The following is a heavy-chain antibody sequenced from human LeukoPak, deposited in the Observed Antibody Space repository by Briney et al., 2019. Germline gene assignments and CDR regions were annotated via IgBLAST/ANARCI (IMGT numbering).Heavy chain of an antibody. CDR3: ARVQGIAVAGTPRFDY. CDR2: IYYSGST. CDR1: GGSISNDDYY. V-gene: IGHV4-39*07. Sequence: SETLSLTCTVSGGSISNDDYYWGWIRQPPGMGLEWIGSIYYSGSTYYNPSLKSRVTISVDTSKNQFSLKLSSVTAADTAVYYCARVQGIAVAGTPRFDYWGQGTLVTVSS. J-gene: IGHJ4*02. D-gene: IGHD6-19*01.